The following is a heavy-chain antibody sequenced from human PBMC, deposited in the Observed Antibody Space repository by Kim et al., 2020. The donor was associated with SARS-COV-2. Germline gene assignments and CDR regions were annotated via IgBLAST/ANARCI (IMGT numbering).Heavy chain of an antibody. CDR3: ASHGDFDH. V-gene: IGHV3-7*03. Sequence: GGSLRLSCAASGFSFSSYWMSWVRQAPGKGLEWVSNIHPDGREKNYVDSVKGRFTISRDNAKNSLYLQMNSLRAEDTAVYYCASHGDFDHWGQGTLVTVS. J-gene: IGHJ4*02. CDR2: IHPDGREK. D-gene: IGHD7-27*01. CDR1: GFSFSSYW.